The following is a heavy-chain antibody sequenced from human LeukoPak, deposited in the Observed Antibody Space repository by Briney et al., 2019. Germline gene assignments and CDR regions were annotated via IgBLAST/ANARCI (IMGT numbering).Heavy chain of an antibody. CDR1: GYSFTSYD. CDR3: ARRNTIMVAGLDY. Sequence: ASVKVSCKASGYSFTSYDINAVRQGIGRGLERGGWMNPNSGNTGYAQKFQGRVTMTRNTSISTGFMELSSLRSEDTAVYYCARRNTIMVAGLDYWGQGTLVTVSS. J-gene: IGHJ4*02. V-gene: IGHV1-8*01. D-gene: IGHD5-24*01. CDR2: MNPNSGNT.